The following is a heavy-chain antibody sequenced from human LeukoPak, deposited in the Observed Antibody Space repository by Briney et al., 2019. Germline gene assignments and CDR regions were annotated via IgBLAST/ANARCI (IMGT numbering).Heavy chain of an antibody. J-gene: IGHJ4*02. V-gene: IGHV3-23*01. Sequence: PTGGSLRLSCAVSGFTFNNNAMSWVRQPPGKGLEWVLGISVTGDYTHYADSVKGRFSVSRDNSKNTLYLHMNSLTVEDTAVYFCATFRGDGYNLGFDNWGQGTLVTVSS. CDR2: ISVTGDYT. D-gene: IGHD5-24*01. CDR3: ATFRGDGYNLGFDN. CDR1: GFTFNNNA.